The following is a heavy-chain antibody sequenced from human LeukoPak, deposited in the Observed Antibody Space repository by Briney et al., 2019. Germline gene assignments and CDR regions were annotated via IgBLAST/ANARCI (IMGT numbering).Heavy chain of an antibody. CDR2: IKSKSDGGTI. CDR1: GFTFRNAW. J-gene: IGHJ4*02. Sequence: PGGALRLSCAASGFTFRNAWMSWVRQAPGKGLEWVGRIKSKSDGGTIDFAAPVKGRFTISRDDSRNTLFLEMNSLKTEDTAVYYCTTDGAYCSGGTCDDYWGQGTLVTLAT. V-gene: IGHV3-15*01. CDR3: TTDGAYCSGGTCDDY. D-gene: IGHD2-15*01.